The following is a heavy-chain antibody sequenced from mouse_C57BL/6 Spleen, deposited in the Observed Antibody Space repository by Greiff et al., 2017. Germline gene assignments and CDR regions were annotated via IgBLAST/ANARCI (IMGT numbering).Heavy chain of an antibody. CDR3: ARHGGTGTDYAMDY. CDR2: FYPGSGRI. J-gene: IGHJ4*01. CDR1: GYTFTEYT. V-gene: IGHV1-62-2*01. Sequence: VQRVESGAELVKPGASVKLSCKASGYTFTEYTIHWVKQRSGQVLEWIGWFYPGSGRIKYNEKFKDKATLTADQSSSTVYMEISRLTSEDSAVYCCARHGGTGTDYAMDYWGQGTSVTVSS. D-gene: IGHD4-1*01.